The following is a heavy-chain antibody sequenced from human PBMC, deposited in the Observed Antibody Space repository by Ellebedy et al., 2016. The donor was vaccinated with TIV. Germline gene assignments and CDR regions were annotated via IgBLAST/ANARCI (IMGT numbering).Heavy chain of an antibody. D-gene: IGHD2-21*02. J-gene: IGHJ4*02. Sequence: MPSETLSLTCSVSGYSISSGYCWGWIRQPPGKGLEYIGSVYYSGSPYYNPSFKSRVTLSADTSKNQFSLNLRTVTAADTAVYYCARTDPWQPIDDWGQGILVSVSS. V-gene: IGHV4-38-2*02. CDR2: VYYSGSP. CDR3: ARTDPWQPIDD. CDR1: GYSISSGYC.